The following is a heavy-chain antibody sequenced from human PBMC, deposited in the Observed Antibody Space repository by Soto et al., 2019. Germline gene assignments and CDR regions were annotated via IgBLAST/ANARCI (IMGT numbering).Heavy chain of an antibody. D-gene: IGHD3-10*01. CDR2: INPSGGAT. CDR3: ARERSPLWSGEFDYQYYGMEV. V-gene: IGHV1-46*03. Sequence: QVQLVQSGAELKKPGASVRMSCKASGYTFSNYYMHWVRQAPGQGLEWMGIINPSGGATTYAQKLQGRVTMTRDTSTSTVYMELNSLRSEDTAVYYCARERSPLWSGEFDYQYYGMEVWGQGTMVTVSS. J-gene: IGHJ6*02. CDR1: GYTFSNYY.